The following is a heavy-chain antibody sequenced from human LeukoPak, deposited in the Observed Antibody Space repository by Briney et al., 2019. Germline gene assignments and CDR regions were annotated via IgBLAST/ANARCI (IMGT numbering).Heavy chain of an antibody. J-gene: IGHJ4*02. CDR1: GFTFSSYA. D-gene: IGHD6-19*01. CDR3: AKDRGDGSGWYDY. CDR2: MSGSGGST. Sequence: LTGGSLRLSCAASGFTFSSYAMSWVRQAPGKGLEWVSSMSGSGGSTYYADSVKGRFTISGDNPKNTLYLQMNSLRAEDTAVYYCAKDRGDGSGWYDYWGQGTLVTVSS. V-gene: IGHV3-23*01.